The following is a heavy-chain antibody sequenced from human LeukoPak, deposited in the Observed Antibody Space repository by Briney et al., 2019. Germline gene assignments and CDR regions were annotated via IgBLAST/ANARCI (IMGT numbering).Heavy chain of an antibody. J-gene: IGHJ4*02. D-gene: IGHD3-3*01. V-gene: IGHV4-59*01. CDR1: GGSISSYY. Sequence: PSETLSLTCTVSGGSISSYYWSWIRQPPGKGLEWIGYIYYSGSTNYNPSLKSRVTISVDTSKNEFSPKLSSVTAADTAVYYCARGDGGGVVDYWGQGTLVTVSS. CDR2: IYYSGST. CDR3: ARGDGGGVVDY.